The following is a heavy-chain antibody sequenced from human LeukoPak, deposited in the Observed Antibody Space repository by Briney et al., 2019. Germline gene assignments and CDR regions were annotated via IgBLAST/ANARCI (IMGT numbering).Heavy chain of an antibody. CDR2: INWNGGST. CDR3: ARDRITIFAVIIDY. V-gene: IGHV3-20*04. CDR1: GFTFDDYG. J-gene: IGHJ4*02. Sequence: PGGSLRLSCAAPGFTFDDYGMSWVRQAPGKGLEWVSGINWNGGSTGYADSVKGRFTISRDNANNSLCLQVSTLRAEHTGLYYCARDRITIFAVIIDYWGEGTLVTVSS. D-gene: IGHD3-3*01.